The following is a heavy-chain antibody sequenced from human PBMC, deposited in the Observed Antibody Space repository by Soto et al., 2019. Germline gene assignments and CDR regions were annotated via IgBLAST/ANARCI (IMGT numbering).Heavy chain of an antibody. V-gene: IGHV4-4*07. CDR1: GGSISSYY. J-gene: IGHJ4*02. D-gene: IGHD4-17*01. Sequence: PWETLSLTCTVSGGSISSYYWSWIRQPAGKGLEWIGRIYTSGSTNYNPSLKSRVTMSVDTSKNQFSLKLSSVTAADTAVYYCARLGHRHGDYAVSRGQATLVTVS. CDR3: ARLGHRHGDYAVS. CDR2: IYTSGST.